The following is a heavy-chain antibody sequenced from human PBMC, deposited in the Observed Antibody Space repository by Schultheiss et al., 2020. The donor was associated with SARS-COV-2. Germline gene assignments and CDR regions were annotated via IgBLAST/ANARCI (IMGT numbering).Heavy chain of an antibody. J-gene: IGHJ3*02. CDR1: GDSIISSSYY. CDR3: ARDARYSYGGDAFDI. CDR2: VEYTGTT. D-gene: IGHD5-18*01. Sequence: SETLSLTCTVSGDSIISSSYYWGWIRQPPGKGLECIASVEYTGTTYYNPSLKSRVTISVDTSKNQFSLKLSSVTAADTAVYYCARDARYSYGGDAFDIWGQGRMVTVAS. V-gene: IGHV4-39*07.